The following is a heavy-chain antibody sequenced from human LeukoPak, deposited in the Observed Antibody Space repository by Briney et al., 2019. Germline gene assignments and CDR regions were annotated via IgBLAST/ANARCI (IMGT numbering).Heavy chain of an antibody. CDR3: ARDLSDYGDYIGAFDI. Sequence: GGSLRLSCGASGFKFDDHGMSWVRQAPGKGLVWVSRINSDGSSTSYADSVKGRFTISRDNAKNTLYLQMNSLRAEDTAVYYCARDLSDYGDYIGAFDIWGQGTMVTVSS. J-gene: IGHJ3*02. CDR1: GFKFDDHG. CDR2: INSDGSST. V-gene: IGHV3-74*01. D-gene: IGHD4-17*01.